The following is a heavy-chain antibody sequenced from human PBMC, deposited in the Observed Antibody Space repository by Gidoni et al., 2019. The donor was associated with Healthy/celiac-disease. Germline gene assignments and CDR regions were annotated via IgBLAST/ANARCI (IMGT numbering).Heavy chain of an antibody. D-gene: IGHD6-13*01. J-gene: IGHJ4*02. CDR1: GFTFSSYA. V-gene: IGHV3-23*01. Sequence: EVQLLESGGGLVHPGGSLRLSCAASGFTFSSYAMSWVRHAPGKGLEWVSAISGSGGSTYYADSVKGRFTISRDNSKNTLYLQMNFLRAEDTAVYYCAKLGGGVAAAVDYWGQGTLVTVSS. CDR2: ISGSGGST. CDR3: AKLGGGVAAAVDY.